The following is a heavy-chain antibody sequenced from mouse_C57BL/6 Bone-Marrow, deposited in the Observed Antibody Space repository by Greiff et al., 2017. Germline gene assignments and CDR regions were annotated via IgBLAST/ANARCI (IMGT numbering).Heavy chain of an antibody. D-gene: IGHD2-10*01. CDR2: ISSGSSTI. CDR1: GFTFSDYG. V-gene: IGHV5-17*01. J-gene: IGHJ4*01. CDR3: ARSSLLNMDY. Sequence: EVMLVESGGGLVKPGGSLKLSCAASGFTFSDYGMHWVRQAPEKGLEWVAYISSGSSTIYYADTVKGRFTISRDNAKNTLFLQMTSLRSEDTAMYYCARSSLLNMDYWGQGTSVTVSS.